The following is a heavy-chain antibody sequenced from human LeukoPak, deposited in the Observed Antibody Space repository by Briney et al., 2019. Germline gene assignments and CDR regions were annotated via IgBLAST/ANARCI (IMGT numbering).Heavy chain of an antibody. CDR1: GFTFDDYA. V-gene: IGHV3-43D*03. Sequence: GGSLRLSCAASGFTFDDYAMHWVRQAPGKSLEGVCFITWDGGNAYYADSVKGRFTISGDNSKNSLYLQMNSLRAEDTALYYCAKDFRRMTTVTSGAYFHYWGQGTLVTVSS. CDR3: AKDFRRMTTVTSGAYFHY. CDR2: ITWDGGNA. J-gene: IGHJ4*02. D-gene: IGHD4-17*01.